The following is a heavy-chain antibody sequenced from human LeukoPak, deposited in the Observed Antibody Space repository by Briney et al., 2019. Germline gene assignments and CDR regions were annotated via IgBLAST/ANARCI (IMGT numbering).Heavy chain of an antibody. CDR1: GLTFSDYY. V-gene: IGHV3-11*06. D-gene: IGHD3-22*01. CDR2: ISSSSSYT. J-gene: IGHJ4*02. CDR3: ARGATPTYYYDSSGHLDY. Sequence: PGGSLRLSCAASGLTFSDYYMSWIRQAPGKGLEWVSYISSSSSYTNYADSVKGRFTISRDNAKNSLYLQMNSLRAEDTAVYYCARGATPTYYYDSSGHLDYWGQGTLVTVSS.